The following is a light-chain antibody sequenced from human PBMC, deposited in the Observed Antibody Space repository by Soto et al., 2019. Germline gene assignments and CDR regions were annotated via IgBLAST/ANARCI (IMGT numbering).Light chain of an antibody. CDR2: DVS. V-gene: IGLV2-14*01. CDR3: SSYLCTSLFLV. Sequence: QSVLTQPASVSGSPGQSITISCTGTSSDVGGYNYVSWYQQHPGKAPKLMIYDVSNRPSGVSNRFSGSKSRNTASLTISGLQAEDVSYYIISSYLCTSLFLVF. CDR1: SSDVGGYNY. J-gene: IGLJ1*01.